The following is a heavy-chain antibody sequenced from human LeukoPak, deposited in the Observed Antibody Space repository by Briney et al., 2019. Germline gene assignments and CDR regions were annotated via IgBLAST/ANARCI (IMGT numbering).Heavy chain of an antibody. J-gene: IGHJ6*03. CDR1: GFTFSSYG. CDR2: IRYDGSNK. CDR3: AKGGEQYYGSGSYYMWYYYYYMDV. D-gene: IGHD3-10*01. V-gene: IGHV3-30*02. Sequence: SGGSLRLSCAASGFTFSSYGMHWVRQAPGKGLEWVAFIRYDGSNKYYADSVKGRFTISRDNSKNTLYLQMNSLRAEDTAVYYCAKGGEQYYGSGSYYMWYYYYYMDVWGKGTTVTISS.